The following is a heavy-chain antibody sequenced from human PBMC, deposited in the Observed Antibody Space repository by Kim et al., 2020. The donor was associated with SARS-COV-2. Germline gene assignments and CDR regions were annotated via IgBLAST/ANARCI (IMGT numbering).Heavy chain of an antibody. CDR1: GFTFSSYG. CDR3: ARKSELSSGWFYYGMDV. J-gene: IGHJ6*02. CDR2: IWYDGSNK. V-gene: IGHV3-33*01. Sequence: GGSLRLSCAASGFTFSSYGMHWVRQAPGKGLEWVAVIWYDGSNKYYADSVKGRFTISRDNSKNTLYLQMNSLRAEDTAVYYCARKSELSSGWFYYGMDVWGQGTTVTVSS. D-gene: IGHD6-19*01.